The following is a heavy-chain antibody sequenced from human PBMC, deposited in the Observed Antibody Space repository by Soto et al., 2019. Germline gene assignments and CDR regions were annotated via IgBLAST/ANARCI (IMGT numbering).Heavy chain of an antibody. CDR3: AREVSATFLPNYYGLDV. CDR1: GGSVSSDSIY. D-gene: IGHD3-16*01. V-gene: IGHV4-61*01. J-gene: IGHJ6*02. Sequence: QVQLQESGPGLVKPSETLSLTCTVSGGSVSSDSIYWSWIRQTPGQGLEWIGFLHFSSSPICSPSLNSRGTMSVDTSKNQVSLKLTSVTAAETAVYYCAREVSATFLPNYYGLDVWGQGITVTVS. CDR2: LHFSSSP.